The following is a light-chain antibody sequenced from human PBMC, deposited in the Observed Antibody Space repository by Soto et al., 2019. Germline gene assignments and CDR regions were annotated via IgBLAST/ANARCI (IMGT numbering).Light chain of an antibody. J-gene: IGLJ1*01. V-gene: IGLV2-14*01. Sequence: QSALTQPASVSGSPGQSITISCTGTSSDVGGYNYVSWYQQHPGKAPKLMIYAVTNRPSGVSNRFSGSKSGNTASLTISGLQAEEEADYYCSSYTSSSTLVFGTGTKVTVL. CDR2: AVT. CDR1: SSDVGGYNY. CDR3: SSYTSSSTLV.